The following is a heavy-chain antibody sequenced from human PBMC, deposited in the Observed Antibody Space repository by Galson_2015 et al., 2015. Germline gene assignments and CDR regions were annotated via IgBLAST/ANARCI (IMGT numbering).Heavy chain of an antibody. J-gene: IGHJ5*02. Sequence: TLSLTCTVSGGSINSGALYWTWIRQHPGKGLEWIGYIHHSGTTYYLPSLKSRVTISVDASRSQLSLNLSSVTAADTAVYYCATYSSSTNCFDPWGQGTLVTVSS. V-gene: IGHV4-31*03. CDR1: GGSINSGALY. CDR3: ATYSSSTNCFDP. D-gene: IGHD6-13*01. CDR2: IHHSGTT.